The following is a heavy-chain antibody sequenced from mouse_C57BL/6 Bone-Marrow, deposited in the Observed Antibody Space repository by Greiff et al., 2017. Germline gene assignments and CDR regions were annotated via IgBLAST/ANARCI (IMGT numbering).Heavy chain of an antibody. J-gene: IGHJ2*01. D-gene: IGHD1-1*01. CDR2: ISNLAYSI. Sequence: EVQRVESGGGLVQPGGSLKLSCAASGFTFSDYGMAWVRQAPRKGPEWVAFISNLAYSIYYADTVTGRFTISRENAKKTLYLEMSSLRSEDTAMYYCARHGYYGSSFDYWGQGTTLTVSS. V-gene: IGHV5-15*01. CDR1: GFTFSDYG. CDR3: ARHGYYGSSFDY.